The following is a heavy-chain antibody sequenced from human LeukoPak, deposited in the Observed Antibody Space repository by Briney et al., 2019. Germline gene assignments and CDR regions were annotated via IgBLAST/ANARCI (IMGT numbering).Heavy chain of an antibody. J-gene: IGHJ4*02. Sequence: SVKVSRKASGGTFSSYTISWVRQAPGQGLEWMGRIIPILGIANYAQKFQSRVTITADKSTSTAYMELSSLRSEDTAVYYCAGGDHGKPNRLDYWGQGTLVTVSS. CDR3: AGGDHGKPNRLDY. D-gene: IGHD4/OR15-4a*01. CDR1: GGTFSSYT. CDR2: IIPILGIA. V-gene: IGHV1-69*02.